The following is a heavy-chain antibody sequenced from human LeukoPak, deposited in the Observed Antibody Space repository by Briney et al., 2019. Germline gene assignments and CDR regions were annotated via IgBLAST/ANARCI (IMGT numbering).Heavy chain of an antibody. J-gene: IGHJ4*02. Sequence: ASVKVSCKASGGTFSSYAISWVRQAPGQGLEWMGRIIPILGIANYAQKFQGRVTITADKSTSTAYMELSSLRSEDTAVYYCARDTGGSSSWYPPDYWGQGTLVTLSS. CDR3: ARDTGGSSSWYPPDY. D-gene: IGHD6-13*01. CDR1: GGTFSSYA. V-gene: IGHV1-69*04. CDR2: IIPILGIA.